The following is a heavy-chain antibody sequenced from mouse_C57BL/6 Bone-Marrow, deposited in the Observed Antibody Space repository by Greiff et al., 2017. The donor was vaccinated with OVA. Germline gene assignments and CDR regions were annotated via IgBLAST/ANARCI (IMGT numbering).Heavy chain of an antibody. J-gene: IGHJ3*01. CDR3: ASRGGSSPWFAY. Sequence: VMLVESGAELVKPGASVKISCKASGYAFSSYWMNWVKQRPGKGLEWIGQIYPGDGDTNYHGKFKGKATLTADKSSSTAYMQLSSLTSEDSAVYFCASRGGSSPWFAYWGQGTLVTVSA. CDR1: GYAFSSYW. D-gene: IGHD1-1*01. CDR2: IYPGDGDT. V-gene: IGHV1-80*01.